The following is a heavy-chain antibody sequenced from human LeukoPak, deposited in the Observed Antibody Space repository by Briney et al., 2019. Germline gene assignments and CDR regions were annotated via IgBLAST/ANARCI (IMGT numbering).Heavy chain of an antibody. CDR1: GGTLSSYA. J-gene: IGHJ6*02. CDR2: IIPIFGTA. CDR3: ARAVGADTGGRDYYYYGVDV. V-gene: IGHV1-69*13. Sequence: GASVKVSCKASGGTLSSYAISWVRQAPGQGLEWMGGIIPIFGTANYAQKFQGRVTITADESTSTAYMELSSLRSEDTAVYYCARAVGADTGGRDYYYYGVDVWGQGTTVTVSS. D-gene: IGHD1-26*01.